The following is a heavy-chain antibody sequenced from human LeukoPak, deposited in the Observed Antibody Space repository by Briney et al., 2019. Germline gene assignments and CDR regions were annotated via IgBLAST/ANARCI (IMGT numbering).Heavy chain of an antibody. CDR2: INPSGGST. V-gene: IGHV1-46*01. CDR1: GYTFTSYY. J-gene: IGHJ4*02. CDR3: ARDRYYYDSSGYSPYFDY. Sequence: ASVKVSCKASGYTFTSYYMHWVRQAPGQGLEWMGIINPSGGSTSYAQKFQGRVTMTRDTSTSTVYMELSSLRSEDTAVYYCARDRYYYDSSGYSPYFDYWGQGTLVTVSS. D-gene: IGHD3-22*01.